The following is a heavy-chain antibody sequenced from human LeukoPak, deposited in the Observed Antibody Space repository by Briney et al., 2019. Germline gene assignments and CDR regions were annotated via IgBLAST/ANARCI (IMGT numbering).Heavy chain of an antibody. CDR3: ARAQWLVDYFDY. J-gene: IGHJ4*02. V-gene: IGHV4-59*08. Sequence: SETPSLTRPVSGGSIRSYYWGWIRQPPGKGMGWIGYIYYSGSTNYNPSLKSRVTISVDTSKNQFSLKLGSVTAADTAVYYCARAQWLVDYFDYWGQGTLVTVSS. CDR2: IYYSGST. D-gene: IGHD6-19*01. CDR1: GGSIRSYY.